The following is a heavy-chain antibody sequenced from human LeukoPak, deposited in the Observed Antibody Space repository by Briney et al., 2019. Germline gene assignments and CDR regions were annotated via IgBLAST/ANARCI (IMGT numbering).Heavy chain of an antibody. CDR2: IYNSGST. Sequence: ETLSLTCTVSGGSISSYYWSWIRQPPGKGLEWVSVIYNSGSTYYADSVKGRFTISRDNSKNALYLQMNSLRAEDTAVYFCARDRGSSWYFSFDYWGQGTLVTVSS. V-gene: IGHV3-53*01. CDR3: ARDRGSSWYFSFDY. D-gene: IGHD6-13*01. CDR1: GGSISSYY. J-gene: IGHJ4*02.